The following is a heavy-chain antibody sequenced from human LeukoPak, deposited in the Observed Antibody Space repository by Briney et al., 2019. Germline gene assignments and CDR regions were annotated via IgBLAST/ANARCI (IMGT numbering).Heavy chain of an antibody. CDR1: GFTLTTYS. CDR3: ARSSSSSWSFRR. CDR2: VSSSSTYI. Sequence: GGSLRLSCAGSGFTLTTYSMNWVRQAPGKGLEWVSSVSSSSTYILYADSVKGRFTISRDNAKNSMYLQMNNLRAEDTAVYYCARSSSSSWSFRRWGQGTLVTVSS. J-gene: IGHJ4*02. D-gene: IGHD6-13*01. V-gene: IGHV3-21*01.